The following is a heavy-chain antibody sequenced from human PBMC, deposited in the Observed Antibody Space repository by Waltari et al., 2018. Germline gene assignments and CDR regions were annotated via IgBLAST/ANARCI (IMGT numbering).Heavy chain of an antibody. D-gene: IGHD2-2*01. Sequence: QVQLVESGGGVVQPGRSLRLSCEASGFTFESHAMHWVRQAPGKGLEWVALMSFDGSDPFYADAVKGRFTVSRENSKNTLYLQMNSLRREDTGIYYCARSTSQTGLSASAMDSWGQGTLVTVSS. V-gene: IGHV3-30-3*01. J-gene: IGHJ4*02. CDR2: MSFDGSDP. CDR1: GFTFESHA. CDR3: ARSTSQTGLSASAMDS.